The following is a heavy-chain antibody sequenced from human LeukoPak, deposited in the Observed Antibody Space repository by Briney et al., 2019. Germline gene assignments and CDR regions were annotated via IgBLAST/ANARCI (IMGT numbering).Heavy chain of an antibody. V-gene: IGHV3-53*01. CDR1: GFAVSNNY. CDR2: IYGGGDT. D-gene: IGHD2-21*01. Sequence: GGSLRLSCEASGFAVSNNYMTWVRQAPGKGLEWVSTIYGGGDTYYEDSVKGRFTISRDNSRNTLHLQLNSLRVEDTAQYYCAREGPYYGMDVWGQGTTVTVS. CDR3: AREGPYYGMDV. J-gene: IGHJ6*02.